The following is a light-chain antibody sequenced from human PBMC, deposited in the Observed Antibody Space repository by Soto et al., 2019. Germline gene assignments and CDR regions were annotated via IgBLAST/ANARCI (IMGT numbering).Light chain of an antibody. CDR1: QSISSH. J-gene: IGKJ4*01. CDR3: QPSHSAPLT. Sequence: QMTQSPSSLFASVGDRVTITCRARQSISSHLNWYQQKVGQTPRLLIYAASTLQSEVPPRFSGSGSGTEFTLTISGLQREDFAPYYCQPSHSAPLTFGGGTKIQI. CDR2: AAS. V-gene: IGKV1-39*01.